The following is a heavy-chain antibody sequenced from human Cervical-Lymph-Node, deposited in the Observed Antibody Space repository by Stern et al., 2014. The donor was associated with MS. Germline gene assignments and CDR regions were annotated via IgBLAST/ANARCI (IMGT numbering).Heavy chain of an antibody. Sequence: VQLLESGGGVVQPGRSLRLSCAASGFTFSNYGMPWVRQAPGKGLEWLAVIWYEGNKKYYADSVKGRFTISRDNSKNTLFLQMSSLTAEDTALYYCARGNWNYEGMGYWGQGTLVTVSS. CDR2: IWYEGNKK. J-gene: IGHJ4*02. CDR3: ARGNWNYEGMGY. D-gene: IGHD1-7*01. V-gene: IGHV3-33*01. CDR1: GFTFSNYG.